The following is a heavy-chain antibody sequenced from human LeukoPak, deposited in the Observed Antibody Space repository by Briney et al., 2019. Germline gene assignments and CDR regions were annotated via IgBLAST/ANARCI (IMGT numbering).Heavy chain of an antibody. CDR3: AKAYILTGYPNPDY. V-gene: IGHV3-23*01. D-gene: IGHD3-9*01. CDR2: ISGGGRST. J-gene: IGHJ4*02. Sequence: GGSLRLSCAASGFTFITYAMRWVRQAPGKGLEWVSAISGGGRSTSYADSVKGRFTISRDNSKNTPYLQMNSLRAEDTAVYYCAKAYILTGYPNPDYWGQGTLVTVSS. CDR1: GFTFITYA.